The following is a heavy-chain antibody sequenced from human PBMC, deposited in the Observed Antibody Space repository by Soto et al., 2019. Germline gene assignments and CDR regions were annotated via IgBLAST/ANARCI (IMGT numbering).Heavy chain of an antibody. CDR1: GYTFTSYD. D-gene: IGHD3-10*01. CDR2: MNPNSGHT. CDR3: ARGLYGEPVRDP. V-gene: IGHV1-8*01. J-gene: IGHJ5*02. Sequence: ASVKVSCKASGYTFTSYDINWVRQATGQGLEWMGWMNPNSGHTGYAQKFQGRLTMTRNTSISTACMELSSLRSEDTAVYFCARGLYGEPVRDPWGQGTLVTVS.